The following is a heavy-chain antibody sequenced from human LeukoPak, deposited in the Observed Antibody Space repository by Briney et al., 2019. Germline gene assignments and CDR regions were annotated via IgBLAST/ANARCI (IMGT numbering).Heavy chain of an antibody. CDR2: INHSGST. CDR3: AREGAVLYYFDY. Sequence: SETLSLICAVYGGSFSGYYWSWIRQPPGKGLEWIGEINHSGSTNYNPSLKSRVTISVDTSKNQFSLKLSSVTAADTAVYYCAREGAVLYYFDYWGQGTLVTVSS. CDR1: GGSFSGYY. J-gene: IGHJ4*02. V-gene: IGHV4-34*01. D-gene: IGHD1-26*01.